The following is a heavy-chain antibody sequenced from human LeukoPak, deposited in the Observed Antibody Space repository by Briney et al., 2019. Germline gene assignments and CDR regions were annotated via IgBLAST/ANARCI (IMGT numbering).Heavy chain of an antibody. V-gene: IGHV3-7*05. D-gene: IGHD3-10*01. Sequence: GGSLRLSCAASGFTFSSYWMSWVRQAPGKGLEWVANINQDGSEKYYVDSMRGRFTISRDNSMTSVYMQMNSLRAEDTAVYYCAKERQLLWFGELLFVFDYWGQGTLVTVSS. CDR3: AKERQLLWFGELLFVFDY. J-gene: IGHJ4*02. CDR1: GFTFSSYW. CDR2: INQDGSEK.